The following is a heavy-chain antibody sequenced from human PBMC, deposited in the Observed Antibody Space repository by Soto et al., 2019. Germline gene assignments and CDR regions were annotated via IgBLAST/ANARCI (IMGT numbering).Heavy chain of an antibody. CDR2: IIPIRGIA. J-gene: IGHJ3*02. D-gene: IGHD2-15*01. V-gene: IGHV1-69*02. Sequence: QVQLVQSGAEVKKPGSSVKVSCMASGGTFSSYTISWVRQAPGQGLEWMGRIIPIRGIANYAQKFQGRVTITADKSTSTAYMELSSLRSEDTAVYYCARGCRARTHCPHAFDIWGQGTMVTVSS. CDR3: ARGCRARTHCPHAFDI. CDR1: GGTFSSYT.